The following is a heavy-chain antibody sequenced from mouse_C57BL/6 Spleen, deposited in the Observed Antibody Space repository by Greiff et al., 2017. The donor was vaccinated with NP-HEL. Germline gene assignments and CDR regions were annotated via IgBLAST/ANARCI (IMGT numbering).Heavy chain of an antibody. J-gene: IGHJ1*03. CDR1: GYAFSSSW. CDR3: ARPYDYDWYFEG. D-gene: IGHD2-4*01. CDR2: IYPGDGDT. V-gene: IGHV1-82*01. Sequence: VQLQQSGPELVKPGASVKISCKASGYAFSSSWMNWVKQRPGKGLEWIGRIYPGDGDTNYNGKFKGQATLTADKSSSTAYMQLSSLTSEDSAVYFCARPYDYDWYFEGWGTGTTVTVSS.